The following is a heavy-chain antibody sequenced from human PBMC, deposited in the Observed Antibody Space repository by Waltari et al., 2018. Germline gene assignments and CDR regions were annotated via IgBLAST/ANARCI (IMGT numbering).Heavy chain of an antibody. D-gene: IGHD6-13*01. CDR3: ARDPGQLGSSLLDY. J-gene: IGHJ4*02. CDR2: INSDGRST. V-gene: IGHV3-74*01. CDR1: GFTFSGTW. Sequence: EVQLVESGGGLVQPGGSLRLSCAASGFTFSGTWLHWVRQAPGKGLVWVSRINSDGRSTSYADSVKGRFTISRDNAKNTLYLQMNSLRAEDTAVYYCARDPGQLGSSLLDYWGQGTLVTVSS.